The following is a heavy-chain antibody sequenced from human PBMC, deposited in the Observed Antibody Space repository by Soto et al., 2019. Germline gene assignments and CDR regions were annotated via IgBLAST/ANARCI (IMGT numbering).Heavy chain of an antibody. Sequence: QVQLVESGGGVVQPGMSLSLSCAASGFTFTNYGMHWVRQAPGKGLEWVTLISNDGSNKFYADSVKGRFTISRDNSKNTLYLQMTSLTTEDTAVYYCAKDGADTGTYNCDYWGQGSLVTVSS. CDR3: AKDGADTGTYNCDY. D-gene: IGHD1-26*01. V-gene: IGHV3-30*18. CDR2: ISNDGSNK. CDR1: GFTFTNYG. J-gene: IGHJ4*02.